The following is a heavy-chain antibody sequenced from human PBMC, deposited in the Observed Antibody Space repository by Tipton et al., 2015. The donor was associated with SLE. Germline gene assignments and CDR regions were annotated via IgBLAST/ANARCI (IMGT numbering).Heavy chain of an antibody. CDR3: AKLEKTTDFYLDS. V-gene: IGHV3-23*01. D-gene: IGHD1/OR15-1a*01. CDR2: ISGGGGST. J-gene: IGHJ5*01. CDR1: GFTFSSYA. Sequence: SLRLSCATSGFTFSSYALSWVRRAPGKGLEWVSAISGGGGSTYYADFVKGRFSISIDKSKKTLFLQMNSLRVDDTATYHCAKLEKTTDFYLDSWGQGTLVSVSS.